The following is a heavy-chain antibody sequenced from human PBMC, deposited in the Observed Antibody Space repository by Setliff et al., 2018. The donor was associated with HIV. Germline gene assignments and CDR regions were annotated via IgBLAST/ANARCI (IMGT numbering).Heavy chain of an antibody. D-gene: IGHD2-2*01. V-gene: IGHV3-74*01. J-gene: IGHJ4*02. Sequence: GGSLRLSCAASGFTFSGYWMHWVRQAPGKGLVWVSRINSDGSSTTYADSVKGRFTISRDNAKNTLYLQMNSLRAEDTAVYYCATRFSNSWAFDYWGQGTLVTVSS. CDR2: INSDGSST. CDR1: GFTFSGYW. CDR3: ATRFSNSWAFDY.